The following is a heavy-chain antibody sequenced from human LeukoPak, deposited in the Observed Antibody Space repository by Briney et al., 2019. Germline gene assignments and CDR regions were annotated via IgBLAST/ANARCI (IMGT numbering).Heavy chain of an antibody. Sequence: PGGSLRLSCAASGFTFSSYWMHWVRQAPGKGLVWVSSISSSSGYIYYADSVKGRFTISRDNAKRSLHLQMSSLRDEDTAVYYCAKPLTRGGAWPPFESWGQGTLVTVSS. D-gene: IGHD2-21*02. CDR3: AKPLTRGGAWPPFES. CDR2: ISSSSGYI. CDR1: GFTFSSYW. V-gene: IGHV3-21*04. J-gene: IGHJ4*02.